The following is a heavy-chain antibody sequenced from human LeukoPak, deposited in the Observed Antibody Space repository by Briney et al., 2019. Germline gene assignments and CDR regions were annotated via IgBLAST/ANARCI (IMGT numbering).Heavy chain of an antibody. CDR2: MSYSGST. CDR1: GDXITSYY. CDR3: ARRRGEGGSNGHYTWFDP. Sequence: PSETLSLTCTVSGDXITSYYWSWIRQPPGKGLEWIGSMSYSGSTNYNPSIKSRVTMSVDTTKNQFSLRLNSVTAADTAVYYCARRRGEGGSNGHYTWFDPWGQEPWSPSPQ. V-gene: IGHV4-59*08. D-gene: IGHD3-10*01. J-gene: IGHJ5*02.